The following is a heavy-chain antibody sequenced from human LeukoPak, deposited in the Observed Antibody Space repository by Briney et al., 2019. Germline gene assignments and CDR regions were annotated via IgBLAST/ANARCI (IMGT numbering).Heavy chain of an antibody. CDR3: AAGQGAYDYVLGY. J-gene: IGHJ4*02. CDR1: GFTFSYYW. Sequence: PGGSLRLSCAASGFTFSYYWRHWVRQAPGKGLVWVSRINSEGTSTSFADSVKGRFTVSRDNAKNTLYLQMNSLRPEDTAVYYCAAGQGAYDYVLGYWGQGTLVTVSS. CDR2: INSEGTST. V-gene: IGHV3-74*01. D-gene: IGHD3-16*01.